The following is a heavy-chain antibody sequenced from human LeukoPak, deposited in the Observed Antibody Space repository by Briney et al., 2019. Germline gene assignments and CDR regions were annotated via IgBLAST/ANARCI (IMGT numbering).Heavy chain of an antibody. V-gene: IGHV4-4*07. Sequence: SETLSLTCTVSGGSISIYYWSWIRGPAGKGLECSWGIYISVSANYNPSLKSRVTMSVDTSKNKFSLKLSSVTAADTAVYYCARVLRGSGSRPPYSYYNYMDVWGKGTTVTISS. CDR2: IYISVSA. D-gene: IGHD3-10*01. CDR3: ARVLRGSGSRPPYSYYNYMDV. J-gene: IGHJ6*03. CDR1: GGSISIYY.